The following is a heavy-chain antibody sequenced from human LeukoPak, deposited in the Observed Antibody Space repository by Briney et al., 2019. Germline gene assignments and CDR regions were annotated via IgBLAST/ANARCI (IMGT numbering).Heavy chain of an antibody. J-gene: IGHJ5*02. CDR3: ARGSTVTTGFDP. D-gene: IGHD4-17*01. V-gene: IGHV4-34*01. CDR1: GGSFSGYY. CDR2: INHSGST. Sequence: SETLSLTCAVYGGSFSGYYWSWIRQPPGKGLEWIGEINHSGSTNYNPSLKSRVTTSVDTSKNQFSLKLSSVTAADTAVYYCARGSTVTTGFDPWGQGTLVTVSS.